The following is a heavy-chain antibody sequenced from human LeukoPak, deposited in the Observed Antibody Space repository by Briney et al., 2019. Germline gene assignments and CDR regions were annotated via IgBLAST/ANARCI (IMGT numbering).Heavy chain of an antibody. Sequence: ASVKVSCKASGYTFTGYYMHWVRQAPGQGLEWMGWINPNSGGTNYAQKFQGRVTMTRDTSISTAYMELSRLRSDDTAVYYCARDQEQQLVPPHYYYYMDVWGKGTTVTVSS. CDR1: GYTFTGYY. CDR2: INPNSGGT. CDR3: ARDQEQQLVPPHYYYYMDV. D-gene: IGHD6-13*01. V-gene: IGHV1-2*02. J-gene: IGHJ6*03.